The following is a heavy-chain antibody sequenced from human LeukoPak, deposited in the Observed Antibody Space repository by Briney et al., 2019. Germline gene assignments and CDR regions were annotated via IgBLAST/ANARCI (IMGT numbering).Heavy chain of an antibody. Sequence: SETLSLTCAVYGGSFSGYYWSWIRQPPGKGLEWIGEVNHSGSTNYNPSLKSRVTISVDTSKNQFSLKLSSVTAADTAVYYCARRERITMVRGVIIKKPKGSGWFDPWGQGTLVTVSS. V-gene: IGHV4-34*01. J-gene: IGHJ5*02. CDR1: GGSFSGYY. CDR3: ARRERITMVRGVIIKKPKGSGWFDP. CDR2: VNHSGST. D-gene: IGHD3-10*01.